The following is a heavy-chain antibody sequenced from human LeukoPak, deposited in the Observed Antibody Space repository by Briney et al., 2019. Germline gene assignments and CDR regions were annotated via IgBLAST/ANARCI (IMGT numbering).Heavy chain of an antibody. D-gene: IGHD2-15*01. CDR3: AREGDSELLGFDI. V-gene: IGHV4-59*01. J-gene: IGHJ3*02. Sequence: SETLSLTCTVSGGSISSYYWSWIRQPPGKGLEWIGYIYYSGSTNYNPSLKSRVTISVDTSKNQFSLKLSSVTAADTAVYYCAREGDSELLGFDIWGQGTMVTVSS. CDR2: IYYSGST. CDR1: GGSISSYY.